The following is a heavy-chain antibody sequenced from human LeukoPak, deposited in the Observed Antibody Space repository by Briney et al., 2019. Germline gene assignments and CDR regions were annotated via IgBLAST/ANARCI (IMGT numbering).Heavy chain of an antibody. CDR3: ARHTADYYYYGMDV. Sequence: SSETLSLTCTVSGGSISSYYWSWIRQPPGKGLEWIGYIYYSGSTNYNPSLKSRVTISVDTSKNQFSLKLSSVTAADTAVYYCARHTADYYYYGMDVWGQGTTVTVSS. V-gene: IGHV4-59*08. CDR2: IYYSGST. J-gene: IGHJ6*02. CDR1: GGSISSYY.